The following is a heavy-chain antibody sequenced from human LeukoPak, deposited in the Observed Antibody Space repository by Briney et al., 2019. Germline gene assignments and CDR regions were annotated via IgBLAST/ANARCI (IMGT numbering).Heavy chain of an antibody. Sequence: SETLSLTCTVSGGSISGYYWSWIRQPAGKGLEWIGRISNSGSANYDPSLKSRVTMSVDTSKNQFSLKLSSVTAADTAVYYCAREGRSSSSGYWGQGTLVTVSS. D-gene: IGHD6-6*01. CDR1: GGSISGYY. V-gene: IGHV4-4*07. CDR2: ISNSGSA. J-gene: IGHJ4*02. CDR3: AREGRSSSSGY.